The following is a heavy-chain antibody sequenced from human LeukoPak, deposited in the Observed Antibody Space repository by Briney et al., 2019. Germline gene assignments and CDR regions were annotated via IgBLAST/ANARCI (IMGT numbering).Heavy chain of an antibody. Sequence: HTGGSLRLSCAPSGFTFSSYEVNCVRQPRGKGLEWVSYIAFGGSTIHYAHSVKGRFTIPRDKSKNQVYLQMSSLSAEDTAMYYCARGRGLSGSYYSFDYWGQGTLVTVSA. D-gene: IGHD3-10*01. CDR2: IAFGGSTI. J-gene: IGHJ4*02. V-gene: IGHV3-48*03. CDR3: ARGRGLSGSYYSFDY. CDR1: GFTFSSYE.